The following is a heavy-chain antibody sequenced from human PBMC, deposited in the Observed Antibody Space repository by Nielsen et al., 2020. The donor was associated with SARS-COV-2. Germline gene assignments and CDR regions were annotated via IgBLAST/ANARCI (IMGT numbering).Heavy chain of an antibody. D-gene: IGHD4-17*01. CDR1: GGSISSGGYY. V-gene: IGHV4-31*03. J-gene: IGHJ4*02. CDR3: ARGGTTVTTFDY. Sequence: LRLSCTVSGGSISSGGYYWSWIRQHPGKGLEWIGYIYYSGSTYYNPSLKSRVTISVDTSKNQFSLKLSSVTAADTAVYYCARGGTTVTTFDYWGQGTLVTVSS. CDR2: IYYSGST.